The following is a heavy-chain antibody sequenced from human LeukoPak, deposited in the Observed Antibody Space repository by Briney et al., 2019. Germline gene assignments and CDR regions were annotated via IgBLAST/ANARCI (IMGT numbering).Heavy chain of an antibody. J-gene: IGHJ4*02. CDR2: ISRSGGST. D-gene: IGHD3-10*01. CDR1: GFTLNIYA. V-gene: IGHV3-23*01. CDR3: AKRLYGSGSYSLSSFDY. Sequence: PGGSLRLSCATSGFTLNIYAMNWVRPAPGKGLEWVSVISRSGGSTYYADSVKGRFTISRDNSKNTLYLQMDSLRAEDTAVYYCAKRLYGSGSYSLSSFDYWGQGTLVTVSS.